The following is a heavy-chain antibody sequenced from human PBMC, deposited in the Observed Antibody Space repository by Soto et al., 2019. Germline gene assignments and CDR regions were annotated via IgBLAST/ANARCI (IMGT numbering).Heavy chain of an antibody. J-gene: IGHJ3*02. D-gene: IGHD6-19*01. CDR3: ARVAGWSPEDAFDI. CDR1: GDSVSSFY. V-gene: IGHV4-59*02. CDR2: IYYNGNT. Sequence: SETLSLTCSVSGDSVSSFYWSWIRQPPGKGLEWIGYIYYNGNTNCDPALKSRVTLSADTSKNEFSLKLSSLTAADTAVYYCARVAGWSPEDAFDIWGQGTMVT.